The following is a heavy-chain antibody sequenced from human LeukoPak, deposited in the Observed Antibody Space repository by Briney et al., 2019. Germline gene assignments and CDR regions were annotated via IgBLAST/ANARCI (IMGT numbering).Heavy chain of an antibody. J-gene: IGHJ4*02. CDR2: INHSGST. Sequence: SETPSLTCAVYGGSFSGYYWSWIRQPPGKGLEWIGEINHSGSTNYNPSLKSRVTISVDTSKNQFSLKLSSVTAADTAVYYCARGQGSSSWYRYWGQGTLVTVSS. D-gene: IGHD6-13*01. CDR3: ARGQGSSSWYRY. V-gene: IGHV4-34*01. CDR1: GGSFSGYY.